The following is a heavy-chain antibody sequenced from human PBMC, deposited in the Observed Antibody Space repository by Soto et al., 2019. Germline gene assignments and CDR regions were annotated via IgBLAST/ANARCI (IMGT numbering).Heavy chain of an antibody. CDR3: ASITGTRKYYYYGMDV. CDR1: GGTFSSYT. D-gene: IGHD4-17*01. CDR2: IIPILGIA. V-gene: IGHV1-69*02. J-gene: IGHJ6*02. Sequence: SVKVSCKASGGTFSSYTISWVRQAPGQGLEWMGRIIPILGIANYAQKFQGRVTITADKSTSTAYMELSSLRSEDTAVYYCASITGTRKYYYYGMDVWGQGTTVTVSS.